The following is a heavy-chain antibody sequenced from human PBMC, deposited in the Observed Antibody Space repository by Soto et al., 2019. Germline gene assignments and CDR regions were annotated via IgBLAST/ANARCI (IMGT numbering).Heavy chain of an antibody. CDR2: IFSSGST. J-gene: IGHJ4*02. V-gene: IGHV4-59*08. CDR1: GGSISNYY. Sequence: SETMSLTCTVSGGSISNYYWSWIRQPPGKGLQWIGYIFSSGSTNYNPSLKSRVTISVDTSKNQFSLNLSSVTAADTAVYYCARQRRDFDYWGQGSLVTVSS. CDR3: ARQRRDFDY.